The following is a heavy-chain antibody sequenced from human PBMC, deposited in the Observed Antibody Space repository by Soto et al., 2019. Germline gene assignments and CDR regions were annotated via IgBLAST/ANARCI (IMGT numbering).Heavy chain of an antibody. Sequence: RGSLRLSCEGSGFTFSNYAMSWVRQAPGKGLEWVSSLSAGGGGTYSADSVKGRFTISRDNSKNTLYLQMNSLRDEDTAVYYCGRPLAAGGRSYYYHSMDVWGQGTTVTVSS. CDR3: GRPLAAGGRSYYYHSMDV. CDR1: GFTFSNYA. D-gene: IGHD6-13*01. J-gene: IGHJ6*02. V-gene: IGHV3-23*01. CDR2: LSAGGGGT.